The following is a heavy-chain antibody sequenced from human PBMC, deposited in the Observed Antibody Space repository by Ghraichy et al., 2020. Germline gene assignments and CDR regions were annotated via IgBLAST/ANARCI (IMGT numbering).Heavy chain of an antibody. CDR1: GGTFSSYA. Sequence: SVKVSCKASGGTFSSYAISWVRQAPGQGLEWMGGIIPIFGTANYAQKFQGRVTITADESTSTAYMELSSLRSEDTAVYYCARVKEGRQQLVDIYFDYWGQGTLVTVSS. D-gene: IGHD6-13*01. V-gene: IGHV1-69*13. J-gene: IGHJ4*02. CDR2: IIPIFGTA. CDR3: ARVKEGRQQLVDIYFDY.